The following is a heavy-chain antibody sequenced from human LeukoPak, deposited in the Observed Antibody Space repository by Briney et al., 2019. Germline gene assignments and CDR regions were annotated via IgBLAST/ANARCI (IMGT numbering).Heavy chain of an antibody. Sequence: SETLSLTCTVSGGSVSSGTYYWSWIRQPPGKGLEWIGSIYYSGSTYYNPSLKSRVSISVDMSKNQFSLKLSSVTAADTAVYYCARQTRSAWYYFDYWGQGTLVTVSS. D-gene: IGHD6-19*01. V-gene: IGHV4-39*01. J-gene: IGHJ4*02. CDR3: ARQTRSAWYYFDY. CDR1: GGSVSSGTYY. CDR2: IYYSGST.